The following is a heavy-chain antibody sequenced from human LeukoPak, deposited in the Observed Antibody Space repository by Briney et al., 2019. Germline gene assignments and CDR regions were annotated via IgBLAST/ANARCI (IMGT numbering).Heavy chain of an antibody. V-gene: IGHV4-59*01. CDR2: IYYSGST. CDR3: ARGDDFWTLFDP. D-gene: IGHD3-3*01. CDR1: GGSISSYY. Sequence: PSETLSLTCTVSGGSISSYYWSWIRQPPGKGLEWIGYIYYSGSTNYNPSLKSRVTISVDTSKNQFSLKLSSVTAADTAVYYCARGDDFWTLFDPWGQGTLVTVSS. J-gene: IGHJ5*02.